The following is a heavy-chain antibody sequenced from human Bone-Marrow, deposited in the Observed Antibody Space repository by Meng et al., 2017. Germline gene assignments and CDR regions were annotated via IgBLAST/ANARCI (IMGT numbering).Heavy chain of an antibody. Sequence: QVELVQSGPELKKPGPSVTVSCKGSGYTFTSYGISWVRQAPGQGLEWMGWISGYNGNTNYEEKLQGRVTMTRDTSTSTAYMDLRSLTSDDTAVYYCAAGIVGSTGRLDYWGQGSLVTVSS. V-gene: IGHV1-18*01. D-gene: IGHD1-26*01. J-gene: IGHJ4*02. CDR3: AAGIVGSTGRLDY. CDR1: GYTFTSYG. CDR2: ISGYNGNT.